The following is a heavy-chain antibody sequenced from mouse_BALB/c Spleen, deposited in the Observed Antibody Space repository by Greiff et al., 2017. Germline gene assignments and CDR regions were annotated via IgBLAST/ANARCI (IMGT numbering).Heavy chain of an antibody. V-gene: IGHV1-14*01. Sequence: VQLQQSGDDLVKPGASVKLSCKASGYTFTSYVMHWVKQKPGQGLEWIGYINPYNDGTKYNEKFKGKARLTSDKSSSTAYMELSSLTSEDSAVYYCASSGTAPYFAYWGQGTLLTVSA. CDR3: ASSGTAPYFAY. D-gene: IGHD3-1*01. CDR1: GYTFTSYV. CDR2: INPYNDGT. J-gene: IGHJ3*01.